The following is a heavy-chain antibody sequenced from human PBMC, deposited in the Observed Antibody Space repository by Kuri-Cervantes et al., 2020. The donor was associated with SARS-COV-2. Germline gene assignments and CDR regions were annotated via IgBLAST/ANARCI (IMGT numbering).Heavy chain of an antibody. J-gene: IGHJ4*02. D-gene: IGHD6-13*01. CDR2: ISTYYGDT. V-gene: IGHV1-18*01. CDR1: GYTFTSYG. CDR3: ARGYGSRSSFDY. Sequence: ASVKVSCKASGYTFTSYGIGWVRQAPGQGLEWMGWISTYYGDTDYAQSFQDRVTMTTDTSVSTAYMELKSLRSDDTAVYYCARGYGSRSSFDYWGQGTLVTVSS.